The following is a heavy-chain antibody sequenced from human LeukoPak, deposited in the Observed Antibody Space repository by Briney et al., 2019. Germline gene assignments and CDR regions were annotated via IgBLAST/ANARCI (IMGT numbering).Heavy chain of an antibody. CDR3: AKPVNPGYSGYSNVAIDY. CDR1: GFTFSSYG. J-gene: IGHJ4*02. CDR2: ISYDGSNK. Sequence: PGGSLRLSYAASGFTFSSYGMHWVRQAPGKGLEWVAVISYDGSNKYYADSVKGRFTISRDNSKNTLYLQMNSLRAEDTAVYYCAKPVNPGYSGYSNVAIDYWGQGTLVTVSS. D-gene: IGHD5-12*01. V-gene: IGHV3-30*18.